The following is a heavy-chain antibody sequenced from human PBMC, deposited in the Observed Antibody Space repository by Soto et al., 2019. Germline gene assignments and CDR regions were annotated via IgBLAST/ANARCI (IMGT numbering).Heavy chain of an antibody. V-gene: IGHV6-1*01. J-gene: IGHJ5*02. CDR1: GDSVSSNSAA. Sequence: SQTLSLTCAISGDSVSSNSAAWNWIRQSPSRGLEWLGRTYYRSKWYNDYAVSVKSRITINPDTSKNQFSLQLNSVTPEDTAVYYCAREGITMVRGVIINWFDTWGQGTLVTVSS. D-gene: IGHD3-10*01. CDR2: TYYRSKWYN. CDR3: AREGITMVRGVIINWFDT.